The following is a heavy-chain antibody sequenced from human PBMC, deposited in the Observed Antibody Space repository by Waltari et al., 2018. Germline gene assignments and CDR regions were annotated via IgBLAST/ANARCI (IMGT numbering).Heavy chain of an antibody. CDR3: AREKSGYTYQPIDF. J-gene: IGHJ4*02. CDR1: GYSFTSYG. D-gene: IGHD2-2*02. Sequence: QVQLVQSGAEVMKPGASVKVSCKASGYSFTSYGTSWVRQAPGQGLEWMGWISGYNSNTYYAPKFQGRVSVTTDTSTSTAYMELRGLRSDDTAVYYCAREKSGYTYQPIDFWGQGTLVTVSS. CDR2: ISGYNSNT. V-gene: IGHV1-18*01.